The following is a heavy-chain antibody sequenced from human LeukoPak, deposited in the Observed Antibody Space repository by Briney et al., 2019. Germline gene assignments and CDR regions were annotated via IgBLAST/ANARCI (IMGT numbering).Heavy chain of an antibody. Sequence: ASVKVSCKASGYRFSNYGITWVRQAPGQGLECMGWIGAYNGDTNYAQNFQGRLTMTTDTSTNTAYMELRSLRSDDTAVYYCARVGSPDSENSGWKLFFDYWGQGTLVTVSS. D-gene: IGHD6-19*01. CDR1: GYRFSNYG. J-gene: IGHJ4*02. CDR2: IGAYNGDT. V-gene: IGHV1-18*01. CDR3: ARVGSPDSENSGWKLFFDY.